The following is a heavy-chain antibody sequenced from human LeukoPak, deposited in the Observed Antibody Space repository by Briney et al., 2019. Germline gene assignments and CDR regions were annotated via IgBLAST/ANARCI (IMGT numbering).Heavy chain of an antibody. CDR3: ANLISGYYFPVGY. Sequence: PGGSLRLSCAASGFTFSSYAMNWVRQAPGKGLEWVSTISGSGGSTYYADSVKGRFTTSRDNSKNTLYLQMNSLRAEDTAVYYCANLISGYYFPVGYWGQGTLVTVSS. J-gene: IGHJ4*02. CDR2: ISGSGGST. V-gene: IGHV3-23*01. D-gene: IGHD3-22*01. CDR1: GFTFSSYA.